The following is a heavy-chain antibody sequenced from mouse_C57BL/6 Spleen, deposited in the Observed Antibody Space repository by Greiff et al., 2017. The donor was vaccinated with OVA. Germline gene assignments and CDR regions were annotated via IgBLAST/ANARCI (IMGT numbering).Heavy chain of an antibody. D-gene: IGHD1-3*01. CDR1: GYTFTTYP. Sequence: VKLQESGAELVKPGASVKMSCKASGYTFTTYPIEWMKQNHGKSLEWIGNFHPYNDDTKYNEKFKGKATLTVEKSSSTVYLELSRVTSDDSAVYYCARGELTSYYFDYWGQGTTLTVSS. V-gene: IGHV1-47*01. CDR2: FHPYNDDT. J-gene: IGHJ2*01. CDR3: ARGELTSYYFDY.